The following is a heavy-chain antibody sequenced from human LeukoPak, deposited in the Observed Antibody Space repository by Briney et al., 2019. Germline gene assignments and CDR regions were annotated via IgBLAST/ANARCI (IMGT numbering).Heavy chain of an antibody. J-gene: IGHJ4*02. CDR2: ISSSSSYI. D-gene: IGHD1-26*01. CDR1: GFIFSSYS. CDR3: ARAVGRSFDY. Sequence: GGSLGLSCAASGFIFSSYSMNWVRQAPGKGLEWFSSISSSSSYIYYADSVKGRFTISRDNAKNSLYLQMNSLRAEDTAVYYCARAVGRSFDYWGQGTLVTVSS. V-gene: IGHV3-21*01.